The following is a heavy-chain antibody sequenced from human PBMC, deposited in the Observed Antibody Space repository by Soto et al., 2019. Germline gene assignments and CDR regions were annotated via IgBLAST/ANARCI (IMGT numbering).Heavy chain of an antibody. Sequence: PSETLSLTCTVSVGSISSYYWSCIRHPPGKGLEWIGYIYYSGSTNYNPSLKSRVTISVDTSKNQFSLKLSSVTAADTAVYYCARRHCRSPSCTNNFHYWRQGTLSTVAS. D-gene: IGHD2-2*01. V-gene: IGHV4-59*01. CDR3: ARRHCRSPSCTNNFHY. CDR1: VGSISSYY. J-gene: IGHJ4*02. CDR2: IYYSGST.